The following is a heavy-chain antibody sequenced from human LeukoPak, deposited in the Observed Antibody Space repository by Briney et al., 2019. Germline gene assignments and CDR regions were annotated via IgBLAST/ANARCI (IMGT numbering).Heavy chain of an antibody. J-gene: IGHJ6*03. CDR1: GFAFSSFG. CDR2: ISGSGEST. D-gene: IGHD3-3*01. Sequence: PGGSLRLSCAASGFAFSSFGMSWVRQAPGKGLEWVSSISGSGESTYYADSVKGRFTISRDNAKNSLYLQMNSLRAEDTAVYYCARDSITIFVWASMDVWGKGTTVTVSS. CDR3: ARDSITIFVWASMDV. V-gene: IGHV3-23*01.